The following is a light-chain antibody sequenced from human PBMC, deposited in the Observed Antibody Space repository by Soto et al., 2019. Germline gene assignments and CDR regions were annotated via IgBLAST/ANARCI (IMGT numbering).Light chain of an antibody. V-gene: IGKV3-15*01. Sequence: EIVMTQSPVTLSVSPGERATLSCRASQSVSSNLAWYQQKPGQAPRLLFYGASTRATGIPARFSGGGSGTXXXXXVXXLXSEDFALYYCQQYNNWPHTFGQGTRLEIK. CDR1: QSVSSN. CDR2: GAS. CDR3: QQYNNWPHT. J-gene: IGKJ5*01.